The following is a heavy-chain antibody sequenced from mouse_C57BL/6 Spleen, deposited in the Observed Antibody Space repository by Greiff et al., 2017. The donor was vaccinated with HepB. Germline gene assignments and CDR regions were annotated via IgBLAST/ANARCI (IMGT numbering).Heavy chain of an antibody. Sequence: EVKVVESGGGLVKPGGSLKLSCAASGFTFSSYAMSWVRQTPEKRLEWVATISDGGSYTYYPDNVKGRFTISRDNAKNNLYLQMSHLKSEDTAMYYCARGDDGGLYWYFDVWGTGTTVTVSS. D-gene: IGHD2-12*01. CDR3: ARGDDGGLYWYFDV. CDR2: ISDGGSYT. V-gene: IGHV5-4*03. CDR1: GFTFSSYA. J-gene: IGHJ1*03.